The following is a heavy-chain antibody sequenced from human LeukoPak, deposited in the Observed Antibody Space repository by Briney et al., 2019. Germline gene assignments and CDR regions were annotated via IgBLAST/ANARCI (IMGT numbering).Heavy chain of an antibody. J-gene: IGHJ4*02. CDR3: AKGRYSRSWYPDY. Sequence: PGGSLRLSCAASGFTFSSYAMTWVRQAPGKGLEWVSTISTSGGSTFYADSVKGRSTISRDNSKNTLYLQMISLRAEDAAVYYCAKGRYSRSWYPDYWGQGTLVTVSS. D-gene: IGHD6-13*01. V-gene: IGHV3-23*01. CDR2: ISTSGGST. CDR1: GFTFSSYA.